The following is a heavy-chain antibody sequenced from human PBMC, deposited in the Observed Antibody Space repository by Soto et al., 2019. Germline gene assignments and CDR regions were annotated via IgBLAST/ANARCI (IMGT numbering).Heavy chain of an antibody. V-gene: IGHV3-30-3*01. CDR1: GFTFSSYA. J-gene: IGHJ6*02. Sequence: QVQLVESGGGVVQPGRSLRLSCAASGFTFSSYAMHWVRQAPGKGLEWVAVISYDGSNKYYADSVKGRFTISRDNSKNTLYLQMNRLRAEDTAVYYCAREVGGGVVVPAAVQHYYYYGMDVWGQGTTVTVSS. CDR2: ISYDGSNK. CDR3: AREVGGGVVVPAAVQHYYYYGMDV. D-gene: IGHD2-2*01.